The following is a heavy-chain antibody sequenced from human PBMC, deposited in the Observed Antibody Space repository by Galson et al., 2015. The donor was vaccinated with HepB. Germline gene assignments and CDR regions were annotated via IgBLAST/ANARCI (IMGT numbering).Heavy chain of an antibody. CDR1: GFTFSNYG. D-gene: IGHD6-19*01. J-gene: IGHJ4*02. CDR2: IRYDASNK. V-gene: IGHV3-30*02. CDR3: AKDLGKIAVAGNFDY. Sequence: SLRLSCAASGFTFSNYGMHWVRQAPGKGLEWVAFIRYDASNKYYADSVKGRFTISRDNSKNTLYLQMNSLRAEDTAVYYCAKDLGKIAVAGNFDYWGQGTLVTVSS.